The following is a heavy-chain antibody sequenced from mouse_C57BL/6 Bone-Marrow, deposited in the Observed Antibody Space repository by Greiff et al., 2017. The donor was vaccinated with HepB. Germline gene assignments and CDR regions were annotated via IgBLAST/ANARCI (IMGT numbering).Heavy chain of an antibody. J-gene: IGHJ3*01. CDR2: ISSGGSYT. CDR3: ARHLRAAY. Sequence: EVQVVESGGDLVKPGGSLKLSCAASGFTFSSYGMSWVRQTPDKRLEWVATISSGGSYTYYPDSVKGRFTISRDNAKNTLYLQMSSLKSEDTAMYYCARHLRAAYWGQGTLVTVSA. CDR1: GFTFSSYG. D-gene: IGHD1-1*01. V-gene: IGHV5-6*01.